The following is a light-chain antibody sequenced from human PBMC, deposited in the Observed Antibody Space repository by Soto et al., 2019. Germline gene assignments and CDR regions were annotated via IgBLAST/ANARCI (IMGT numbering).Light chain of an antibody. Sequence: QSALTQPASVSGSPGQSITISCTGTSSDVGGYNYVSWYQQHPGKAPKLMIYDVSARPSGVSNRFSGSKSGNTASLTISGLQAEDEADYYCSSYKSSSTLFVFGTGTKLIVL. CDR3: SSYKSSSTLFV. J-gene: IGLJ1*01. CDR2: DVS. CDR1: SSDVGGYNY. V-gene: IGLV2-14*03.